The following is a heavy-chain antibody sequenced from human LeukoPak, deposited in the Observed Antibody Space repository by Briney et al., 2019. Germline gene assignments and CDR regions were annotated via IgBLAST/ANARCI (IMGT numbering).Heavy chain of an antibody. V-gene: IGHV3-48*03. CDR2: ISRSGTAT. CDR3: ARHGRLDY. Sequence: PGGPLRLSCAASGFTPRSYEMNWVRQAPGKGLEWISYISRSGTATLYADSVKGRFTISRDNAKNSLYLLMNSLGAEDTAVYYCARHGRLDYWGQGTLVTVSS. J-gene: IGHJ4*02. CDR1: GFTPRSYE. D-gene: IGHD1-26*01.